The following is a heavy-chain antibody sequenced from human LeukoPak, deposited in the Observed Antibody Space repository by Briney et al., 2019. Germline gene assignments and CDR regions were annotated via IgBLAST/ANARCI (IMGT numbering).Heavy chain of an antibody. CDR1: GFTFSSYS. CDR3: ARVDSSGYPG. Sequence: GETLRLSCAASGFTFSSYSMNWVRQAPGKGLEWVSSISSSSSYIYYADSVKGRFTISRDNAKNSLYLQMNSLRAEDTAVYYCARVDSSGYPGWGQGTLVTVSS. V-gene: IGHV3-21*01. CDR2: ISSSSSYI. D-gene: IGHD3-22*01. J-gene: IGHJ4*02.